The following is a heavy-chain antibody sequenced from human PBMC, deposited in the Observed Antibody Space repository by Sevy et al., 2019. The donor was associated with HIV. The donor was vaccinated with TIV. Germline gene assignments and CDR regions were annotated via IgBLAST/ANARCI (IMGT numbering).Heavy chain of an antibody. CDR1: GGSISSYY. D-gene: IGHD2-2*01. J-gene: IGHJ6*02. Sequence: SETLSLTCTVSGGSISSYYWSWIRQPAGKGLEWIGRIYTSGSTNYNPSLKSRVTMSVDTSKNQFSLKLSSVTAADTAVYYCAGDQPRDIVVVPAAIYYYGMDVWGQGTTVTVSS. V-gene: IGHV4-4*07. CDR2: IYTSGST. CDR3: AGDQPRDIVVVPAAIYYYGMDV.